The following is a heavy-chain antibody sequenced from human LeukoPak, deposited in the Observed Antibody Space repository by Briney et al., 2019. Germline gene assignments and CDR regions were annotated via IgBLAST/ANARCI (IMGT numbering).Heavy chain of an antibody. CDR2: IRSKANSYAT. D-gene: IGHD6-19*01. V-gene: IGHV3-73*01. CDR3: TRPYSSGPVSGYY. J-gene: IGHJ4*02. CDR1: GVTFSGSA. Sequence: PGGAPGISCAAPGVTFSGSAMYRVRPGSRERGGWVWPIRSKANSYATAYAASVKGRFTISRDDSKNTAYLQMNSLKTEDTAVYYCTRPYSSGPVSGYYWGQGTLVTVSS.